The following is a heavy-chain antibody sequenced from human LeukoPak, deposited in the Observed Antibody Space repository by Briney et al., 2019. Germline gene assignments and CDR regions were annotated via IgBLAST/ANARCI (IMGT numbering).Heavy chain of an antibody. CDR2: ISAYNGNT. D-gene: IGHD1-26*01. CDR3: ARSGRGIYYYFDL. Sequence: GASVKVSCKASSYTFTRYGISWVRQAPGQGLEWMGWISAYNGNTNYAQKFQGRVSMTADTSTSTAYMELRSLRSDDTAVYYCARSGRGIYYYFDLWGQGTLVTVSS. V-gene: IGHV1-18*01. J-gene: IGHJ4*02. CDR1: SYTFTRYG.